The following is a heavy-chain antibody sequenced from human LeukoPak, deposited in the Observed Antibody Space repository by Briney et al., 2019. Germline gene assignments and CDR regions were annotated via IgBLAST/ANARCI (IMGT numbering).Heavy chain of an antibody. CDR1: GFTFSSYA. J-gene: IGHJ4*02. V-gene: IGHV3-15*01. Sequence: GGSLRLSCAASGFTFSSYAMSWVRQAPGEGLEWVGRIKSKAGGGTTDYTAPVKGRFTISRDDSQNTLYLQMNSLKTEDTAVYYCTHTDYHQIDYWGQGTLVTVSS. CDR3: THTDYHQIDY. CDR2: IKSKAGGGTT. D-gene: IGHD3-16*01.